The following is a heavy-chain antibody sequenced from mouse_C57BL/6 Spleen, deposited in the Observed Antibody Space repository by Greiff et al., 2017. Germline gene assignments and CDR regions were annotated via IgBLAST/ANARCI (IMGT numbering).Heavy chain of an antibody. J-gene: IGHJ3*01. CDR1: GFTFSSYA. CDR3: ARDGYYQAWFAY. V-gene: IGHV5-4*01. Sequence: EVQLVESGGGLVKPGGSLKLSCAASGFTFSSYAMSWVRQTPGKRLEWVATISDGGSYTYYPDNVKGRFTISRDNAKNNLYLQVSQLKSEDTAMYYCARDGYYQAWFAYWGQGTLVTVSA. CDR2: ISDGGSYT. D-gene: IGHD2-3*01.